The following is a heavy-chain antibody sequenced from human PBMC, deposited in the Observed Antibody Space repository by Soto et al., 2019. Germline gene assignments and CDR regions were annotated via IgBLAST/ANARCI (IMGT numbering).Heavy chain of an antibody. CDR1: GDFIGSSSYY. V-gene: IGHV4-39*01. CDR2: IYYSGTT. J-gene: IGHJ4*02. CDR3: VQDNYLDY. Sequence: QLQLQESGPGLVKPSETLSLTCTVSGDFIGSSSYYWGWIRQPPGKGPEWIASIYYSGTTYYNPSLKSRVTISVDTSRNQFSLTLSCVTAADTAVYYCVQDNYLDYWGQGILVTVPP.